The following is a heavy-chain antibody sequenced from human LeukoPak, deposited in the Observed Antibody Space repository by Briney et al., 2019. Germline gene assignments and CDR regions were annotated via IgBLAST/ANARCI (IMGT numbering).Heavy chain of an antibody. D-gene: IGHD3-3*01. CDR1: GYTFTGYY. CDR3: ASLVPDPYDFWSGYSFYYFDY. Sequence: ASVKVSCKASGYTFTGYYMHWLRQAPGQRPEWMGWINPNSGDTNYAQKFRGRVTMTRDTSISTAYMELSRLRSDDTAVYYCASLVPDPYDFWSGYSFYYFDYWGQGTLVTVSS. CDR2: INPNSGDT. V-gene: IGHV1-2*02. J-gene: IGHJ4*02.